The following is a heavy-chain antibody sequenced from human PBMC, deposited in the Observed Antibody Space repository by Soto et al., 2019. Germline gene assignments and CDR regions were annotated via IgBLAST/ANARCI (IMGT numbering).Heavy chain of an antibody. Sequence: QVQLVQSGPEVKKPGASVKVSCKASGYTFTSYGFSWVRQAPGQGLEWMGWISGYNGDTNYAQNFQGRVTMTTDTSTSTAYMELRSLRSDDTAVYYCVRSGSGAAYYYHGLDVWGQGTTVTVSS. CDR1: GYTFTSYG. J-gene: IGHJ6*02. CDR2: ISGYNGDT. V-gene: IGHV1-18*04. D-gene: IGHD7-27*01. CDR3: VRSGSGAAYYYHGLDV.